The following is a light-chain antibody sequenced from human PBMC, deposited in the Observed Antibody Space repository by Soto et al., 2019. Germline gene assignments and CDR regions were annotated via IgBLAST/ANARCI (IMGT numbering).Light chain of an antibody. CDR2: GAS. V-gene: IGKV3-15*01. CDR1: QSVSRN. J-gene: IGKJ1*01. CDR3: QQYNNWPPWT. Sequence: EIVMTQSPATLSVSPGERVTLSCRASQSVSRNLAWYQQKPGKAPRLLIYGASTRATGIPARFSGSGSGTEFTLTISSLQSEYFAVYYCQQYNNWPPWTFGQGTKVEIK.